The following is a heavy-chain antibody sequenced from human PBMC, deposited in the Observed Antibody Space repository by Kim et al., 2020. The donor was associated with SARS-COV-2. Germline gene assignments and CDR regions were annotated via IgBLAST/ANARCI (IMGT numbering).Heavy chain of an antibody. J-gene: IGHJ4*02. Sequence: GGSLRLSCAASGFTVSSNYMSWVRQAPGKGLEWVSVIDSGGSTYYADSVKGRFTISRDNSKNTLYLQMNSLRAEDTAVYYCASADTAMVDFDYWGQGTLVTVSS. V-gene: IGHV3-53*01. CDR3: ASADTAMVDFDY. CDR1: GFTVSSNY. D-gene: IGHD5-18*01. CDR2: IDSGGST.